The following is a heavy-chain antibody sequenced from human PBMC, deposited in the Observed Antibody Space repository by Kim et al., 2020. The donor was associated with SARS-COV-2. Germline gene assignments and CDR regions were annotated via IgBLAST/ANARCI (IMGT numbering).Heavy chain of an antibody. Sequence: GGSLRLSCAASGFTFSSYWMSWVRQAPGKGLEWVANINQDGSEKYYVDSVKGRFTISRDNAKNSLYLQMNSLRAEDTAVYYCARDPEDNSYSPFFDYWGQGTLVTVSS. D-gene: IGHD5-18*01. CDR1: GFTFSSYW. CDR3: ARDPEDNSYSPFFDY. CDR2: INQDGSEK. V-gene: IGHV3-7*03. J-gene: IGHJ4*02.